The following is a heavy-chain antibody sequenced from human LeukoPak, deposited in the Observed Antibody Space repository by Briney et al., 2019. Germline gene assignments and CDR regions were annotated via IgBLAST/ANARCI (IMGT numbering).Heavy chain of an antibody. CDR2: IDHSGST. V-gene: IGHV4-34*01. Sequence: PSETLSLTCAVYGGSFSGYYWSWIRQPPGKGLEWIGEIDHSGSTNYNPSLKSRVTISVDTSKNQFSLKLSSVTAADTAVYYCAITGTLLFSARIFDYWGQGTLVTVSS. CDR1: GGSFSGYY. D-gene: IGHD1-14*01. CDR3: AITGTLLFSARIFDY. J-gene: IGHJ4*02.